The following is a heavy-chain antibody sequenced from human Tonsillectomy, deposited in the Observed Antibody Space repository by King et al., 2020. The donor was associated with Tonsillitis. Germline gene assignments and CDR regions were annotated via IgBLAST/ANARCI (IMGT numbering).Heavy chain of an antibody. CDR2: ISSSSSYI. CDR1: GFTFSSYS. J-gene: IGHJ5*02. D-gene: IGHD1-26*01. Sequence: VQLVESGGGLVKPGGSLRLSCAASGFTFSSYSMNWVRQAPGKGLEWVSSISSSSSYIYYADSVKGRFTISRDNAKNSLYLQMNSLRAEDTAVYYCERSFIVEGGWFDPWGQGTLVTVSS. V-gene: IGHV3-21*01. CDR3: ERSFIVEGGWFDP.